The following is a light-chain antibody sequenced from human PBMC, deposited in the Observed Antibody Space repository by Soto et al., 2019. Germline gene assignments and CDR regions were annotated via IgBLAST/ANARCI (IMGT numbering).Light chain of an antibody. CDR2: AAS. V-gene: IGKV1-39*01. CDR1: QSISIW. Sequence: DIQMPQSPSALSASIGDRVTITCRASQSISIWLAWYQQKPGKAPKLLIYAASSLQSGVPSRFSGSGSGTDFTLTISSLQPEDFATYYCQQSYSTPSITFGQGTRLEIK. J-gene: IGKJ5*01. CDR3: QQSYSTPSIT.